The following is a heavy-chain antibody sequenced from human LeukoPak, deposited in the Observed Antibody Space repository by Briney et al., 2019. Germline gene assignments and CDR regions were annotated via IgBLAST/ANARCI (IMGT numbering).Heavy chain of an antibody. CDR2: VYYNGNT. D-gene: IGHD5-18*01. Sequence: PSETLSLTCTVSGGSTSSNTFYWGWIRQPPGKGLEWIGAVYYNGNTYYSSSLKSRVIISVDTSKNQFSLKLNSVTAADTAVYFCARVKKVDTSLDYWGQGTLVTVSS. V-gene: IGHV4-39*01. CDR1: GGSTSSNTFY. CDR3: ARVKKVDTSLDY. J-gene: IGHJ4*02.